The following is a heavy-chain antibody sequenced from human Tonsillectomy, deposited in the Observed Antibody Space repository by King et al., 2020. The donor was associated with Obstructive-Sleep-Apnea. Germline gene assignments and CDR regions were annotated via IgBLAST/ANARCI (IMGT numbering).Heavy chain of an antibody. CDR1: GGTFSSYA. CDR2: IIPIFGTA. J-gene: IGHJ4*02. Sequence: QLVQSGAEVKKPGSSVKVSCKASGGTFSSYAISWVRQAPGQGLEWMGGIIPIFGTANYAQKFQGRVTITADESTSTAYMERSSLRPEDTAVYYCPSMYYYDSSGYYAGETFDYWGQGTLVTVSS. D-gene: IGHD3-22*01. CDR3: PSMYYYDSSGYYAGETFDY. V-gene: IGHV1-69*01.